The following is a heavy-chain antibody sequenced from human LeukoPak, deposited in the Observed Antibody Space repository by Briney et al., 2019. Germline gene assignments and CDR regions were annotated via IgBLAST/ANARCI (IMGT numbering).Heavy chain of an antibody. D-gene: IGHD1-1*01. J-gene: IGHJ3*02. Sequence: ASVQVSCKVSGYTLTELSMHWVRQAPGKGLEWMGGFDPEEGEHGETIYAQKFEGRLTLTEDTATDTAYMELVSLTSADTAVYYCATDRLEIYALHIWGQGTVVTVSS. V-gene: IGHV1-24*01. CDR2: FDPEEGEHGET. CDR3: ATDRLEIYALHI. CDR1: GYTLTELS.